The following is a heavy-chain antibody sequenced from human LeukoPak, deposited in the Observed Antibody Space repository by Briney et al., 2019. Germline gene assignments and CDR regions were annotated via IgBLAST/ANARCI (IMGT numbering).Heavy chain of an antibody. CDR1: GGSISSGGYS. V-gene: IGHV4-30-4*07. Sequence: PSQTLSLTCAVSGGSISSGGYSWSWIRQPPGKGLEWIGYIYYSGSTYYNPSLKSRVTMSVDTSKNQFSLKLSSVTAADTAVYYCARGGYFDWLALDWFDPWGQGTLVTVSS. J-gene: IGHJ5*02. CDR3: ARGGYFDWLALDWFDP. CDR2: IYYSGST. D-gene: IGHD3-9*01.